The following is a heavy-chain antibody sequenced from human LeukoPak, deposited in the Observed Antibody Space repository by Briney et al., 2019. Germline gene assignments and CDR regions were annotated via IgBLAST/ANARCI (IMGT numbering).Heavy chain of an antibody. D-gene: IGHD2-15*01. V-gene: IGHV1-69-2*01. CDR3: ATVGHCSGGSCYFEDYYFDY. CDR2: VDPEDGET. Sequence: ATVKISCKASGYTFTDYYMHWVQQAPGKGLEWMGLVDPEDGETIYAEKFQSRVTITADTSTDTAYMELSSLRSEDTAVYYCATVGHCSGGSCYFEDYYFDYWGQGTLVTVSS. J-gene: IGHJ4*02. CDR1: GYTFTDYY.